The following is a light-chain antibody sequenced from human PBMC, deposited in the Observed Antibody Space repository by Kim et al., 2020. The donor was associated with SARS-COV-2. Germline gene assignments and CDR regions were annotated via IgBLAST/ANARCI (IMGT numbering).Light chain of an antibody. CDR3: TSYTSSSTWV. CDR2: EVS. Sequence: QSALTQPPSVTGSPGQSVTISCTGTSSDVGSYNRVSWYQQPPGTAPKLMIYEVSNRPSGVPDRFSGSKSGNTASLTISGLQAEDEADYYCTSYTSSSTWVFGRGTRLTVL. CDR1: SSDVGSYNR. J-gene: IGLJ3*02. V-gene: IGLV2-18*02.